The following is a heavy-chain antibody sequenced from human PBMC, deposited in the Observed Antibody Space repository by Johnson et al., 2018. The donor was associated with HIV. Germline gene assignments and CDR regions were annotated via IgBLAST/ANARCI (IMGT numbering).Heavy chain of an antibody. CDR3: ARDLRVGAIDGFDV. J-gene: IGHJ3*01. V-gene: IGHV3-7*05. D-gene: IGHD1-26*01. CDR1: GFSFRSHW. Sequence: VQLVESGGDLVQPGGSLRLSCGASGFSFRSHWMSWVHQAPGKGLEWVANIKEDGSQKYYVDSVKGRFTISRDNAKNSLYLQMNSLRAEDTAVYYCARDLRVGAIDGFDVWGQGTMVTVSS. CDR2: IKEDGSQK.